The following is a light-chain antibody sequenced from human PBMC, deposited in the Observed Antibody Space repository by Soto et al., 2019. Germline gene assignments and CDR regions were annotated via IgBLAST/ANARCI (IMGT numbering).Light chain of an antibody. J-gene: IGLJ1*01. V-gene: IGLV2-14*03. Sequence: QSALAQPASVSGSRGQSITISCTGTSSDVGRYNYVSWFQQHPGKVPKLIIYDVSNWPSGVSDRFSGSKSGNTASLTISGLHPEDEHDYYSSSFTSTSKFVFVTGTKLTVL. CDR2: DVS. CDR1: SSDVGRYNY. CDR3: SSFTSTSKFV.